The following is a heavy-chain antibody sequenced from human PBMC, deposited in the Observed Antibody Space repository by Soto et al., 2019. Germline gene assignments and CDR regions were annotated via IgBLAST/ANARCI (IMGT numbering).Heavy chain of an antibody. J-gene: IGHJ5*02. V-gene: IGHV4-30-4*01. D-gene: IGHD3-9*01. CDR2: IYYSGST. CDR3: ARGEFRSYDILTGYYFESRLWFDP. CDR1: GRSISSGDYY. Sequence: SETLSLTCTVSGRSISSGDYYWSWIRQPPGKGLEWIGYIYYSGSTYYNPSLKSRVTISVDTSKNQFSLKLSSVTAADTAVYYCARGEFRSYDILTGYYFESRLWFDPWGQGTLVTVS.